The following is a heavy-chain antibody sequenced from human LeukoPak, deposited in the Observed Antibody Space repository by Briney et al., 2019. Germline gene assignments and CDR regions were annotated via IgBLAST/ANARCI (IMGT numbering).Heavy chain of an antibody. CDR1: GFTFSGSA. V-gene: IGHV3-73*01. J-gene: IGHJ4*02. Sequence: GGSLRLSCAASGFTFSGSAMHWVRQASGKGLEWVGRIRSKANSYATAYAASVKGRFTISRDDSKNTAYLQMNRLKTEDTAVYYCTSGAHLYSSSLYWGQGTLVTVSS. CDR3: TSGAHLYSSSLY. D-gene: IGHD6-13*01. CDR2: IRSKANSYAT.